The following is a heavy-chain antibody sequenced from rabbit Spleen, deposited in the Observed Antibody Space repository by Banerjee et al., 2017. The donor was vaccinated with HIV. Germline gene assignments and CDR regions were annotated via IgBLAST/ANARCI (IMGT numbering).Heavy chain of an antibody. Sequence: QEQLVESGGGLVKPEGSLTLTCIASGVSFSGDSYMCWVRQAPGKGLEWIASIYAGSSGATYSATWAKGRFTISKTSSTTVTLQMTSLTVADTATYFCARDTGTSFSTYGMDLWGQGTLVTVS. CDR1: GVSFSGDSY. D-gene: IGHD8-1*01. J-gene: IGHJ6*01. CDR3: ARDTGTSFSTYGMDL. CDR2: IYAGSSGAT. V-gene: IGHV1S45*01.